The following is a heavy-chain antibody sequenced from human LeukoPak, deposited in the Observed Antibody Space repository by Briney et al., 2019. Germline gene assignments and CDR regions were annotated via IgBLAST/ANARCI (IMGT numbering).Heavy chain of an antibody. CDR1: GFTFSSYG. CDR2: IRYGGSNT. D-gene: IGHD4-17*01. V-gene: IGHV3-30*02. Sequence: GGSLRLSCAASGFTFSSYGMHWVRQAPGKGLDWVAFIRYGGSNTYYVDSVKGRFTISRDNSKNTLYLQMNSLRPEDTAIYYCAKDHLFYGDYQGGYFDLWGRGALVTVSS. CDR3: AKDHLFYGDYQGGYFDL. J-gene: IGHJ2*01.